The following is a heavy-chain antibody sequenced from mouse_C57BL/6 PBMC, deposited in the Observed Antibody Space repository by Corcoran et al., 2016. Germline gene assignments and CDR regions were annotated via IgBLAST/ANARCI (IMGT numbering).Heavy chain of an antibody. D-gene: IGHD3-1*01. CDR2: INTYSGVP. Sequence: QIQLVQSGPELKKPGETVKISCKASGYTFTTYGMSWVKQAPGKGLKWMGWINTYSGVPTYADDFKGRFAFSLETSASTAYLQINNLKNEDTATYFGARSGDWYFEVLGTGNTVTVSA. V-gene: IGHV9-3*01. J-gene: IGHJ1*03. CDR1: GYTFTTYG. CDR3: ARSGDWYFEV.